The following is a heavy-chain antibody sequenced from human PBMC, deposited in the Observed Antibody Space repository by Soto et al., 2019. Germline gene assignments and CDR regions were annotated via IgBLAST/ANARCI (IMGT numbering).Heavy chain of an antibody. V-gene: IGHV4-34*01. D-gene: IGHD3-3*01. J-gene: IGHJ5*02. Sequence: LSLTCAVHGGSFSGYYWSWIRQPPGKGLEWIGEINHSGSTNYNPSLTSRVTISVGTSKKQFYLQLSAVTAADSAVSSAARGVSTIFGVVVTRGWFDAWGQGTLVTVSS. CDR1: GGSFSGYY. CDR2: INHSGST. CDR3: ARGVSTIFGVVVTRGWFDA.